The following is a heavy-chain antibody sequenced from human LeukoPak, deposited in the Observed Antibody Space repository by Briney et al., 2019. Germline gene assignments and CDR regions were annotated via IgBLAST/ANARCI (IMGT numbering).Heavy chain of an antibody. CDR1: GGSFSGYY. CDR3: ARDYYDSSGYYYTPFDY. CDR2: INHSGST. D-gene: IGHD3-22*01. J-gene: IGHJ4*02. Sequence: SATLSLTCAVSGGSFSGYYWSWIRQPPGKGLEWIGDINHSGSTNYNPSLKSRVTISVDTSKNQFSLKLSSVTAADTAVYYCARDYYDSSGYYYTPFDYWGQGTLVTVSS. V-gene: IGHV4-34*01.